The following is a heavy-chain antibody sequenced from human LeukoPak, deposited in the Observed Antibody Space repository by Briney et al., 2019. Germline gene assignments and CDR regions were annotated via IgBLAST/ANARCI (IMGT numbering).Heavy chain of an antibody. V-gene: IGHV1-8*01. CDR1: GYTFTSYD. CDR2: MNPNSGNT. D-gene: IGHD3-9*01. Sequence: ASVKVSCKASGYTFTSYDINWVRQATGQGLEWMGWMNPNSGNTGYAQKFQGRVTMTRNTSRSTAYMELRSLRSDDTAVYYCARDLSPVLRYFDWLSPSGYYYYYMDVWGKGTTVTISS. CDR3: ARDLSPVLRYFDWLSPSGYYYYYMDV. J-gene: IGHJ6*03.